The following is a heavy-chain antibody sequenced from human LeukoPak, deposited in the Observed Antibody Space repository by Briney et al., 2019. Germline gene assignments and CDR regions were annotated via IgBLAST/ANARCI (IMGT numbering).Heavy chain of an antibody. J-gene: IGHJ4*02. V-gene: IGHV3-23*01. CDR2: ISGSGGST. Sequence: PGGSLRLSCVASGFTFSRYTMNWVRQAPGKGLEWVSAISGSGGSTYYADSVKGRFAISRDNSKNTLYLQMNSLRAEDTAVYYCAKDSTYYYDSSGLPRVWGQGTLVTVSS. D-gene: IGHD3-22*01. CDR1: GFTFSRYT. CDR3: AKDSTYYYDSSGLPRV.